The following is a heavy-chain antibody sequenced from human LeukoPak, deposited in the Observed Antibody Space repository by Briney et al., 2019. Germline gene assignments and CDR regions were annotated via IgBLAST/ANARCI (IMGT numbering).Heavy chain of an antibody. V-gene: IGHV1-2*02. J-gene: IGHJ4*02. CDR2: INLNSGGT. Sequence: ASVKVSCKASGYTFIDYYMHWVRQAPGHGLEWLGWINLNSGGTHYAQKFQGRVTMTRDTSISTAYMELSRLRSDDTAVYYCAGGYSYGRTFPLDYWGQGTLVTVSS. CDR3: AGGYSYGRTFPLDY. D-gene: IGHD5-18*01. CDR1: GYTFIDYY.